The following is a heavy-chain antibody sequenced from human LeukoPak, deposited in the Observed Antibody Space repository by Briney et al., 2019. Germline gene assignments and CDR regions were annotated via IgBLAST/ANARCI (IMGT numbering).Heavy chain of an antibody. CDR3: ARDRTSGYNWFDP. Sequence: ASVKVSCKASGYTFTAYYTHWVRQAPGQGLEWMGWINPNSGDTNYAQKFQGRVTMTRDTSISTAYMELSRLTSDDTAMYYCARDRTSGYNWFDPWGQGTLVTVSS. CDR1: GYTFTAYY. V-gene: IGHV1-2*02. D-gene: IGHD3-22*01. J-gene: IGHJ5*02. CDR2: INPNSGDT.